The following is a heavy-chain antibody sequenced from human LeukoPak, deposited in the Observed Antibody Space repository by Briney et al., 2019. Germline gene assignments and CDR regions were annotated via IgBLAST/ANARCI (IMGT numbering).Heavy chain of an antibody. Sequence: GGSLRLSCAASGFTFSSYSMNWVRQAPGKGLEWVSYISRSSSNIYYADSVKGRFTISRDNAKNSLYLQMNSLRAEDTAVYYCARSSKGITIFGSVDWGQGTLVTVSS. V-gene: IGHV3-48*04. D-gene: IGHD3-3*01. CDR3: ARSSKGITIFGSVD. J-gene: IGHJ4*02. CDR2: ISRSSSNI. CDR1: GFTFSSYS.